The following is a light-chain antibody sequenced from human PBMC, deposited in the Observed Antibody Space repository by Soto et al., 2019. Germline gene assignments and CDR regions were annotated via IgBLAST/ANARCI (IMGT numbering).Light chain of an antibody. V-gene: IGKV1-39*01. CDR3: QQSYSSPYT. J-gene: IGKJ2*01. CDR1: QSVGAY. Sequence: DIQMTQSPSSLSASVGDRVTITCRASQSVGAYLNWCQQKPGKAPNLLIYAASTLQSGVPSRFSGSGSGTDFTLTINSLQPEDFATYSCQQSYSSPYTFGQGTKLEI. CDR2: AAS.